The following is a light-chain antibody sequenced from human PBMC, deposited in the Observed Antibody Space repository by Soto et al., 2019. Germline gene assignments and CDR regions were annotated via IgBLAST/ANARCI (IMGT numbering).Light chain of an antibody. CDR3: QSYDTALNVYVV. Sequence: QAVVTQPPSVSGAPGQRVTISCTGSSSNIGAGYDVHWYQQLPGTAHKLLIYGDTNRPSGVPDRFSGSKSATSASLVITGLQAEDEADYYCQSYDTALNVYVVFGGGTQLTVL. CDR2: GDT. CDR1: SSNIGAGYD. V-gene: IGLV1-40*01. J-gene: IGLJ2*01.